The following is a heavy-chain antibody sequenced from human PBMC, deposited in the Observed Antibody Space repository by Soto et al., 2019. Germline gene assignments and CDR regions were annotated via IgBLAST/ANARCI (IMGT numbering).Heavy chain of an antibody. J-gene: IGHJ4*02. CDR1: GFTFSSYG. CDR2: ISYDGSNK. CDR3: AKGTYYYDSSGYYYPYYFDY. D-gene: IGHD3-22*01. V-gene: IGHV3-30*18. Sequence: GGSLRLSCAASGFTFSSYGMHWVRQAPGKGLEWVAVISYDGSNKYYADSVKGRFTISRDNSKNTLYLQMNSLRAEDTAVYYCAKGTYYYDSSGYYYPYYFDYWGQGTLVTVSS.